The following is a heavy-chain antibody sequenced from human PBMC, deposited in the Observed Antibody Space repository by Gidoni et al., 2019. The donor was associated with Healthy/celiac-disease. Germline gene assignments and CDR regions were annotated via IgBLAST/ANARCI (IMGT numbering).Heavy chain of an antibody. V-gene: IGHV3-33*01. CDR3: ARDLKKNGHYYYGMDV. J-gene: IGHJ6*02. CDR1: SYG. Sequence: SYGMHWVRQAPGKGLEWVAVIWYDGSNEYYADSVKGRFTISRENSKNTLYLQMNSLRAEDTAVYYCARDLKKNGHYYYGMDVWGQGTTVTVSS. CDR2: IWYDGSNE.